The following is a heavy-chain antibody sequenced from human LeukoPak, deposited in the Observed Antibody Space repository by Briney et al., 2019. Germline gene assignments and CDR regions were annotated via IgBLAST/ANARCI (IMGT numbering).Heavy chain of an antibody. CDR2: IDTEGSTT. J-gene: IGHJ4*02. CDR3: VRDRDDYNY. D-gene: IGHD5-24*01. Sequence: PGGSLRLSCAASGFTFSNSLMHWVRQVPGKGLVWVARIDTEGSTTLYAASVKGRFTISRDNAKNTLYLQMETLRAEDTAVYYCVRDRDDYNYWGQGTLVTVSS. CDR1: GFTFSNSL. V-gene: IGHV3-74*01.